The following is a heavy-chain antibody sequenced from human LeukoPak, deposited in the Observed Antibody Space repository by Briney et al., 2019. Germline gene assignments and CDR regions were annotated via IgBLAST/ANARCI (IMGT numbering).Heavy chain of an antibody. CDR1: GLTFSSHA. D-gene: IGHD6-13*01. Sequence: GGSLRLSCAASGLTFSSHAMHWVRQAPGKGLEWVAVISYDGSNKYYADSVKGRFTISRDNSKNTLYLQMNSLRAEDTAVYYCAKDRKGIAAAGTHYYYYYGMDVWGQGTTVTVSS. CDR2: ISYDGSNK. V-gene: IGHV3-30*04. J-gene: IGHJ6*02. CDR3: AKDRKGIAAAGTHYYYYYGMDV.